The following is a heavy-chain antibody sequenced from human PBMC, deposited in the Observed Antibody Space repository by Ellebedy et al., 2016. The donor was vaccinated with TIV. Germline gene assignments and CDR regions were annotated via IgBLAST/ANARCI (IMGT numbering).Heavy chain of an antibody. D-gene: IGHD6-13*01. V-gene: IGHV1-46*04. CDR3: ARARIAAAGDYYYGMDV. CDR2: INPSGGST. J-gene: IGHJ6*02. CDR1: GYTFSSYG. Sequence: AASVKVSCKASGYTFSSYGISWVRQAPGQGLEWMGIINPSGGSTSYAQKLQGRVTMTRDTSTSTVYMELSSLRSEDTAVYYCARARIAAAGDYYYGMDVWGQGTTVTVSS.